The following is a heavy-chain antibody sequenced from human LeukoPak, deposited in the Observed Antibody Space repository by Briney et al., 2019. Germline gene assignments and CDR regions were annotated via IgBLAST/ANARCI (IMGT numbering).Heavy chain of an antibody. J-gene: IGHJ3*02. CDR3: ARNRRGLGYYDSSGYLGAFDI. V-gene: IGHV3-66*01. D-gene: IGHD3-22*01. CDR1: GFTVSSNY. Sequence: GGSLRLSCAASGFTVSSNYMSWVRQAPGKGLEWVSVIYSGGSTYYADSVKGRFTISRDNSKNTLYLQMNSLRAEDTAVYYCARNRRGLGYYDSSGYLGAFDIWGQGTMVAVSS. CDR2: IYSGGST.